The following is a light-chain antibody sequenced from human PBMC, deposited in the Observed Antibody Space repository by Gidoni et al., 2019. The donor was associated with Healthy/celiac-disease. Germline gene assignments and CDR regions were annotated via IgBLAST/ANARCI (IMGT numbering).Light chain of an antibody. J-gene: IGLJ2*01. Sequence: SYVLTQPPSVSVAPGQTARITCGGNNIGSKSVHWYQQKPGQAPVLVVYDGNDRPSGIPGRFSGSNSGNTATLTISRVEAGDEADYYCQVWDSSSDHVVFGGGTKLTVL. CDR3: QVWDSSSDHVV. CDR1: NIGSKS. V-gene: IGLV3-21*02. CDR2: DGN.